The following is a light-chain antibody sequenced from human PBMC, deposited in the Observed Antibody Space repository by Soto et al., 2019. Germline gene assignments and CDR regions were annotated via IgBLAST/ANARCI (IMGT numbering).Light chain of an antibody. CDR3: KKHNSAPRT. CDR2: AAS. J-gene: IGKJ1*01. CDR1: QGISNY. Sequence: DIQMTQSPSSLSASVGDRVTITCRASQGISNYLAWYQQKPGKVPKLLIYAASTLQSGVASRFSGSGSGTDFTLPIRSLQPEDVATYYCKKHNSAPRTFGQGTKVEIK. V-gene: IGKV1-27*01.